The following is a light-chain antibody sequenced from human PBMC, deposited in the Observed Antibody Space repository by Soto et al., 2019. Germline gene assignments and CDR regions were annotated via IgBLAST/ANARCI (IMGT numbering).Light chain of an antibody. CDR2: VNSDGGH. J-gene: IGLJ3*02. CDR3: QTWCSGWV. V-gene: IGLV4-69*01. Sequence: QSVLTQSPSASASLGASVTLTCSLSSGHSTYAIAWHQQQPERGPRYLMRVNSDGGHIKVDGIPDRFSGSSSGSARYLTIARLQSEDEFDYYGQTWCSGWVFGGGTKLTVL. CDR1: SGHSTYA.